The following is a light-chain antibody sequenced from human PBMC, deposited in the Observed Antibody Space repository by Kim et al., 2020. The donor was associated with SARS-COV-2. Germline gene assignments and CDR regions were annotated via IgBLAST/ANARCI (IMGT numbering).Light chain of an antibody. CDR1: NIGSKS. CDR3: QVWDCSSDLNYV. J-gene: IGLJ1*01. V-gene: IGLV3-21*04. CDR2: YDS. Sequence: SYELTQPPSVSVAPGKTARITCGGNNIGSKSVHWYQQKPGQAPVLVIYYDSDRPSGIPERFSGSNSGNTATLTISRVEAGDEADYYCQVWDCSSDLNYV.